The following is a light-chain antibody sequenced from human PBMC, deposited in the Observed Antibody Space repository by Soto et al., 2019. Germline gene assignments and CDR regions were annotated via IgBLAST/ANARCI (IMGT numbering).Light chain of an antibody. CDR3: QQYAYWPET. J-gene: IGKJ1*01. CDR1: QSVSNY. CDR2: GAS. Sequence: EIVLTQSPATLSLSPGERATLSCRASQSVSNYLAWYRQKPGQAPRLLIYGASSRASDIPARFSGSGSGTNFTLAISSLQSEDFAVYYCQQYAYWPETFGQGTKVDI. V-gene: IGKV3D-15*01.